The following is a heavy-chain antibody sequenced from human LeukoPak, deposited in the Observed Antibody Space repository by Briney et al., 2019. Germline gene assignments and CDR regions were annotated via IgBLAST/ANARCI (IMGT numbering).Heavy chain of an antibody. J-gene: IGHJ4*02. CDR1: GGSFSGYY. CDR3: ARGYGSGFAY. V-gene: IGHV4-34*01. Sequence: SETLSLTCAVYGGSFSGYYWSWIRQSPGKGLEWIGEINQSGSTNHNPSLKSRVTISVDTSKNQFSLKVSSVTAADTAVYYCARGYGSGFAYWGQGTLVTVFS. CDR2: INQSGST. D-gene: IGHD3-10*01.